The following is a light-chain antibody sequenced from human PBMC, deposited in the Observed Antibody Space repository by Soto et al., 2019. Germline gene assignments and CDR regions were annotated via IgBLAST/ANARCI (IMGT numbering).Light chain of an antibody. CDR3: QQTYSDIS. CDR1: RTINTY. CDR2: GAS. Sequence: DVRMTRSPSSLSASVGDTITITCRASRTINTYLNWFQQKPGEPPRLLIYGASTLHDGVPSRFSGSGSGADFTLTISGLQPEDFASYHCQQTYSDISFGGGTKV. V-gene: IGKV1-39*01. J-gene: IGKJ4*01.